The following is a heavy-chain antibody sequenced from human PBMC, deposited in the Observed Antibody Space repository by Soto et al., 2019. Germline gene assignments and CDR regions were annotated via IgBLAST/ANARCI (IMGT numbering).Heavy chain of an antibody. Sequence: EVQLVESGGGLIQPGGSLRLSCAASGFTVSSNYMSWVRQAPGKGLEWVAVIYSGGSTYYAVSGKGRFTISRDNSKNTLYLQMNSLRAVDTAVYYCARDRVESGYPEYFQHWGQGTLVTVSS. J-gene: IGHJ1*01. D-gene: IGHD3-22*01. CDR2: IYSGGST. CDR3: ARDRVESGYPEYFQH. V-gene: IGHV3-53*01. CDR1: GFTVSSNY.